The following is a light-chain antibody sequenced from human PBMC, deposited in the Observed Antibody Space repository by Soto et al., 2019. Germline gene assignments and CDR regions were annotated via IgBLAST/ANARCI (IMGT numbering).Light chain of an antibody. Sequence: IQMNQSPASLSATVGDRVTITCRASQGISNYLAWYQQKPGKVPKLLIYAASTLQSGVPSRFSGSGSGTDFTLTISSLQPEDFATYYCQQFNNYITFGQGTRLEI. V-gene: IGKV1-27*01. J-gene: IGKJ5*01. CDR2: AAS. CDR1: QGISNY. CDR3: QQFNNYIT.